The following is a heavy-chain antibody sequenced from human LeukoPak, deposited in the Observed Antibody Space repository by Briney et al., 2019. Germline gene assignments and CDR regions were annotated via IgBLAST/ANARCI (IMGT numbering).Heavy chain of an antibody. J-gene: IGHJ6*03. CDR3: ARETAASYYYMDV. V-gene: IGHV4-59*12. CDR2: IYYSGST. CDR1: GGSISSYY. D-gene: IGHD2-2*01. Sequence: PSETLSLTCTVSGGSISSYYWSWIRQPPGKGLEWIGYIYYSGSTNYNPSLKSRVTISVDTSKNQFSLKLSSVTAADTAVYYCARETAASYYYMDVWGKGTTVTVSS.